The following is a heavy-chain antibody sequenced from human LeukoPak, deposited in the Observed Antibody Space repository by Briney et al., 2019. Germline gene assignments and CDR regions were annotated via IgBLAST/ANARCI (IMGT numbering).Heavy chain of an antibody. Sequence: GGSLRLSCAASGFTFSNYGMSWVRQAPGKGLEWVSTISGVTGSTHYGDSVKGRFTISRDNSKNALHLQMNSLRAGDTAIYYCAKGLYPNGWLTPFDYWGQGTLVTVSS. CDR1: GFTFSNYG. V-gene: IGHV3-23*01. D-gene: IGHD6-19*01. J-gene: IGHJ4*02. CDR3: AKGLYPNGWLTPFDY. CDR2: ISGVTGST.